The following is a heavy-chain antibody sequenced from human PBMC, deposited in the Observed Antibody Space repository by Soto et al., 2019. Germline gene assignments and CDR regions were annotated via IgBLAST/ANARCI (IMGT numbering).Heavy chain of an antibody. Sequence: GGSLRLSCAASGFTFSSYAMSWVRQAPGKGLEWVSAISGSGGSTYYADSVKGRFTISRDNSKNTLYLQMNSLRADDTAVYYCAKGGIRFLEWLIYGYWGQGTLVTVSS. D-gene: IGHD3-3*01. CDR3: AKGGIRFLEWLIYGY. CDR2: ISGSGGST. V-gene: IGHV3-23*01. CDR1: GFTFSSYA. J-gene: IGHJ4*02.